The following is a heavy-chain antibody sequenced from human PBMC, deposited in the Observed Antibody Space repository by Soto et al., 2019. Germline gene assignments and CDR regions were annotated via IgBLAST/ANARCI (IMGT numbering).Heavy chain of an antibody. Sequence: SETLSLTCTVSGGSISSYYWGWIRQPPGKGLEWIGYIYYSGSTNYNPSLKSRVTISVDTSKNQFSLKLSSVTAADTAVYYCARLGYSSGWSLFDSWGQGTLVTVSS. CDR3: ARLGYSSGWSLFDS. D-gene: IGHD6-19*01. CDR2: IYYSGST. V-gene: IGHV4-59*08. CDR1: GGSISSYY. J-gene: IGHJ4*02.